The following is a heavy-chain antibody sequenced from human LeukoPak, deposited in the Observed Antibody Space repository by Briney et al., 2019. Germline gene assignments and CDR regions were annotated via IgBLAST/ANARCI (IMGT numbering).Heavy chain of an antibody. CDR3: ARHGRTVTFFDY. Sequence: GESLKISCKGSGYSFTSYWISWVRQMPGKGLEWMGRIDPSDSYTNNSPFFQGHVTISADKSISTAYLQWSSLKASDTAMYYCARHGRTVTFFDYWGQGTLVTVSS. J-gene: IGHJ4*02. CDR2: IDPSDSYT. CDR1: GYSFTSYW. D-gene: IGHD4-17*01. V-gene: IGHV5-10-1*01.